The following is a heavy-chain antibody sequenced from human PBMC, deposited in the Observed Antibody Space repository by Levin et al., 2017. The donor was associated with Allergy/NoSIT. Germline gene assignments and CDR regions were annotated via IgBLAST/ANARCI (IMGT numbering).Heavy chain of an antibody. D-gene: IGHD3-16*01. CDR2: IYYSGNT. Sequence: SQTLSLTCTVSCGSISSGDYYWSWIRQPPGKGLEWIGYIYYSGNTHYNPSLKSRVTISVDTSKNQFSLKLSSVTAADTAVYYCARLGSYRDWFDPWGQGTLVTVSS. V-gene: IGHV4-30-4*01. CDR1: CGSISSGDYY. CDR3: ARLGSYRDWFDP. J-gene: IGHJ5*02.